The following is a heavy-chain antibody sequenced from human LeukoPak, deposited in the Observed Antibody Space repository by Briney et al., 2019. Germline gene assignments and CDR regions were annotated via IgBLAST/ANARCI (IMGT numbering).Heavy chain of an antibody. Sequence: GGSLRLSCAASGFTFSSYAMHWVRQAPGKGLEWVAVISYDGSNKYYADSVKGRFTISRDNSKNTLYLQMNSLRAEDTAVYYCAKLLAAAGTGKDYWGLGTLVTVSS. CDR3: AKLLAAAGTGKDY. V-gene: IGHV3-30*04. CDR2: ISYDGSNK. CDR1: GFTFSSYA. D-gene: IGHD6-13*01. J-gene: IGHJ4*02.